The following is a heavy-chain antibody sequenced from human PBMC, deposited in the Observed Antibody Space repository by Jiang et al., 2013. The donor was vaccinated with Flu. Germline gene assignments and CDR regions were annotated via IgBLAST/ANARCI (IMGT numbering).Heavy chain of an antibody. CDR2: IYPGDSDT. CDR3: AGHLTATQRGYYYGMDV. CDR1: GYSFTSYW. D-gene: IGHD3-10*01. V-gene: IGHV5-51*01. Sequence: GAEVKKPGESLKISCKGSGYSFTSYWIGWVRQMPGKGLEWMGIIYPGDSDTRYSPSFQGQVTISADKSISTAYLQWSSLKASDTAMYYCAGHLTATQRGYYYGMDVWGQGTTVTVSS. J-gene: IGHJ6*02.